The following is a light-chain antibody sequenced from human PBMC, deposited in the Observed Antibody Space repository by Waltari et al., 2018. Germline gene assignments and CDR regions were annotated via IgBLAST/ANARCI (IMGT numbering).Light chain of an antibody. CDR3: NSRDSSGNHQ. J-gene: IGLJ2*01. CDR1: SLRSYY. V-gene: IGLV3-19*01. Sequence: SSELTQDPAVSVALGQTVRITCQGDSLRSYYASWYQQKPGQAPLHVIYGKNNRPSGIPDRFSGSSSGNTASLTITVAQAEDEADYYCNSRDSSGNHQFGGGTKLTVL. CDR2: GKN.